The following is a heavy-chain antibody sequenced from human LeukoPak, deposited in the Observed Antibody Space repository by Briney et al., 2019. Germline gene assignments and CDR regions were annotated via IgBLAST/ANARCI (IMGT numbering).Heavy chain of an antibody. CDR1: GLTFRSYT. D-gene: IGHD6-13*01. CDR2: IYSGGST. Sequence: GGSLRLSCAASGLTFRSYTMMWVRQAPGKGLEWVSIIYSGGSTYYADSVKGRFTISRDSSNNTLFLQMSNLRADDSGLYYCATDVRSSPLGFWGHGTLVTVSS. CDR3: ATDVRSSPLGF. J-gene: IGHJ4*01. V-gene: IGHV3-66*01.